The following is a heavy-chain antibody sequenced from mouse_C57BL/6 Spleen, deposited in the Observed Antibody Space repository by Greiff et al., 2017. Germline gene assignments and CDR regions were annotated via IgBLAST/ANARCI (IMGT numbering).Heavy chain of an antibody. CDR2: IRSKSNNYAT. CDR1: GFSFNTYA. Sequence: EVMLVESGGGLVQPKGSLKLSCAASGFSFNTYAMNWVRQAPGKGLEWVARIRSKSNNYATYYADSVKDRFTISRDDSESMLYLQMNNLKTEDTAMYYCVRQGYYGYFDYWGQGTTLTVSS. J-gene: IGHJ2*01. D-gene: IGHD1-1*01. V-gene: IGHV10-1*01. CDR3: VRQGYYGYFDY.